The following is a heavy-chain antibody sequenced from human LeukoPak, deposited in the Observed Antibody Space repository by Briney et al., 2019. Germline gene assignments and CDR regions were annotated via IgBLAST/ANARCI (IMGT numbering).Heavy chain of an antibody. D-gene: IGHD3-22*01. CDR1: GYTFTGYY. J-gene: IGHJ4*02. V-gene: IGHV1-2*02. Sequence: ASVKVSCKASGYTFTGYYLHWGRQAPGQGLEWMGWINPNSGDTNYAQKFQGRVTMTRDTSISTAYMELSRLRSDDTAVFYCARGDSSPYYYFDYWGQGTLVTVSS. CDR2: INPNSGDT. CDR3: ARGDSSPYYYFDY.